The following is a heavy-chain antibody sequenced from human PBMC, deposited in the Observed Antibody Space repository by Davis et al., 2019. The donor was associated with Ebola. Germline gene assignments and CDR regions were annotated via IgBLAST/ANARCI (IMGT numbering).Heavy chain of an antibody. CDR3: ARAQFPTTSDH. CDR2: IIPILGIA. V-gene: IGHV1-69*02. Sequence: AASVKVSCKASGGTFSSYTISWVRQAPGQGLEWMGRIIPILGIANYAQKFQGRVTMTTDTSTGTAYMEVGSLRSDDTAVYYCARAQFPTTSDHWGQGTLVTVSS. CDR1: GGTFSSYT. D-gene: IGHD1-1*01. J-gene: IGHJ4*02.